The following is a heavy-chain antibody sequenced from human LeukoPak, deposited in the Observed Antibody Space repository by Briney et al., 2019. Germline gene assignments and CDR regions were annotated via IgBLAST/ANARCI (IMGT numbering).Heavy chain of an antibody. J-gene: IGHJ3*02. D-gene: IGHD3-9*01. V-gene: IGHV4-34*01. Sequence: PSETLSLTCAVYGGSFSGYYWSWIRQPPGKGLEWIGEINHSGSTNYNPSLKSRVTISVDTSKNQFSLKLSSVTAADTAVYYCARTKIRIRESSFTIFSPRARAFDIWGQGTMVTVSS. CDR3: ARTKIRIRESSFTIFSPRARAFDI. CDR1: GGSFSGYY. CDR2: INHSGST.